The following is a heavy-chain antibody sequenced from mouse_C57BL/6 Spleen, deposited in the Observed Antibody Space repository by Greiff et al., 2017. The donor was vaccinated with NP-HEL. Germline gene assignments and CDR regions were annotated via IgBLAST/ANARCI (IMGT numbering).Heavy chain of an antibody. CDR3: TRLRPYGNYVNYAMDY. V-gene: IGHV1-15*01. Sequence: VQLQESGAELVRPGASVTLSCKASGYTFTDYEMHWVKQTPVHGLEWIGAIDPETGGTAYNQKFKGKAILTADKSSSTAYMELRSLTSEDSAVYYCTRLRPYGNYVNYAMDYWGQGTSVTVSS. CDR1: GYTFTDYE. D-gene: IGHD2-1*01. CDR2: IDPETGGT. J-gene: IGHJ4*01.